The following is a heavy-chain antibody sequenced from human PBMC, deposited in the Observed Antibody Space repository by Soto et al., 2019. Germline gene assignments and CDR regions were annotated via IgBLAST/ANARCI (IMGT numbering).Heavy chain of an antibody. Sequence: SQTLSLSCAISWDTVASNSAAWTWIRQSPSRGLEWLGKTYYRSKWYNEYAVFVKSRISINADTSKNQFSLQLDSVTPEDTAVYYCAGDGYSMDVWGQGTRDTVSS. J-gene: IGHJ6*02. CDR1: WDTVASNSAA. CDR2: TYYRSKWYN. CDR3: AGDGYSMDV. V-gene: IGHV6-1*01.